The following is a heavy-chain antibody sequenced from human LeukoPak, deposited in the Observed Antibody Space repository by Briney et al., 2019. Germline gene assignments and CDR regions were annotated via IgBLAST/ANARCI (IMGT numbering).Heavy chain of an antibody. J-gene: IGHJ4*02. CDR1: GFIVSHKY. V-gene: IGHV3-66*01. CDR2: IYAGGNS. D-gene: IGHD3-22*01. Sequence: GGSLRLSCAASGFIVSHKYMAWVRQAPGKGLEWLSIIYAGGNSVSADSVKGRFIISRDNSRSTVHLQMNSLRDDDTAVYYCARGQIDLLRNYFDSWGPGTLVAVSS. CDR3: ARGQIDLLRNYFDS.